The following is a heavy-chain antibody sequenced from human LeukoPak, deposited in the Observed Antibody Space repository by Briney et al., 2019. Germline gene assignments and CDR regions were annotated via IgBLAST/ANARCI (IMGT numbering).Heavy chain of an antibody. CDR1: GFTLSDYE. CDR3: ARQQQVITGAFDY. J-gene: IGHJ4*02. CDR2: ISSGGTI. V-gene: IGHV3-69-1*01. Sequence: PGGSLRLSCQVYGFTLSDYEMNWVRQAPGKGLEWISYISSGGTIYYAESVKGRFTISRDRANNSLTLQMNSLKVGDTALYYCARQQQVITGAFDYWGRGTPVTVSS. D-gene: IGHD6-13*01.